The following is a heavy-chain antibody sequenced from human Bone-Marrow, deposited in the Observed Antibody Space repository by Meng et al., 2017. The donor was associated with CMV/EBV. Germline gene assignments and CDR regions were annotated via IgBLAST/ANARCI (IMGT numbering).Heavy chain of an antibody. V-gene: IGHV2-5*02. CDR3: AHRQSAAGQFDY. J-gene: IGHJ4*02. D-gene: IGHD6-13*01. CDR2: IYWDDDN. Sequence: CTFSGFSLSTSGVGVGWIRQPPGKALEWLALIYWDDDNRYSPSLKSRLTLTKDTSKNQVFLTMTNVDPVDTATYFCAHRQSAAGQFDYWGQGTLVTVSS. CDR1: GFSLSTSGVG.